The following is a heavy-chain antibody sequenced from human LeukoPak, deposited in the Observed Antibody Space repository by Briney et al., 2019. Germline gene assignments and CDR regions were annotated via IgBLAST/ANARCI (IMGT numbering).Heavy chain of an antibody. V-gene: IGHV3-48*01. D-gene: IGHD2-2*02. CDR1: GFTSSRYG. CDR2: ISSSSSTI. J-gene: IGHJ4*02. Sequence: GGSLRLSCVASGFTSSRYGMSWVRQAPGKGLEWVSYISSSSSTIYYADSVKGRFTISRGNAKKSLYLQMNSLRAEDTAVYYCAREGYSPYWGQGTLVTVSS. CDR3: AREGYSPY.